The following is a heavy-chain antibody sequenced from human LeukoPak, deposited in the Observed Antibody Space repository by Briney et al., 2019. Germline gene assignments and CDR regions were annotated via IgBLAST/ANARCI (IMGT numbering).Heavy chain of an antibody. D-gene: IGHD3-10*01. CDR3: AKDISSQYYGPNWFDP. V-gene: IGHV3-23*01. CDR1: GFTFSSYA. Sequence: GGSLRLSCAASGFTFSSYAMSWVRQAPGRGLEWVSAISGSGGSTYYADSVKGRFTISRDNSKNTLYLQMNSLRAEDTAVYYCAKDISSQYYGPNWFDPWGQGTLVTVSS. J-gene: IGHJ5*02. CDR2: ISGSGGST.